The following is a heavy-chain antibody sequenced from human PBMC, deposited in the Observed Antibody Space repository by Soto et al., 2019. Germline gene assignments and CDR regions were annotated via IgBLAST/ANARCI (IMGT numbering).Heavy chain of an antibody. Sequence: SETLSLTCAVYGGSFSGYYWSWIRQPPGKGLEWIGEINHSGSTNYNPSLKSRVTISVDTSASTVYMELSSLRSEDTAVYYCARDGSYCSGGSCYSFDFWGQGTLVTVSS. CDR2: INHSGST. CDR3: ARDGSYCSGGSCYSFDF. CDR1: GGSFSGYY. J-gene: IGHJ4*02. V-gene: IGHV4-34*01. D-gene: IGHD2-15*01.